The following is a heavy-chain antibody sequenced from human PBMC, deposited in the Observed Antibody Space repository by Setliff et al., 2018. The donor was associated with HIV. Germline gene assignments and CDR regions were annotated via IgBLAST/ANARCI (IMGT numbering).Heavy chain of an antibody. CDR3: ARAYGDPPHDAFDI. J-gene: IGHJ3*02. CDR1: GFTFDDYA. D-gene: IGHD4-17*01. V-gene: IGHV3-30-3*01. Sequence: GGSLRLSCAASGFTFDDYAMHWVRQAPGKGLEWVAVISYDGSNKYYADSVKGRFTISRDNSKNTLYLQINSLRAEDTAVYYCARAYGDPPHDAFDIWGQGTMVTVSS. CDR2: ISYDGSNK.